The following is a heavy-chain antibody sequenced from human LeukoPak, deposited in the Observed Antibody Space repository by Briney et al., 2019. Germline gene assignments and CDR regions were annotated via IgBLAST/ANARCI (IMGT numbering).Heavy chain of an antibody. CDR1: GGSISSGSYY. Sequence: SETLSLTCTVSGGSISSGSYYWSWIRQPAGKGLEWIGRIYTSGSINYNPSLKSRVTISGDTSKNQFSLKLSSVTAADTAVYYCARETTVTDYWGQGTLVTVSS. CDR3: ARETTVTDY. V-gene: IGHV4-61*02. J-gene: IGHJ4*02. D-gene: IGHD4-11*01. CDR2: IYTSGSI.